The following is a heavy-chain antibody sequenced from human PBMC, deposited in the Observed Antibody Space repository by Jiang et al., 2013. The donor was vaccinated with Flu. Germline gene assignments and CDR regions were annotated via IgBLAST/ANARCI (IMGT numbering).Heavy chain of an antibody. Sequence: GAEVKKPGESLKISCKGSGYSFTDYWIGWVRQQPGNGLEWMGLIYPGDSDTKYNPSSEARSPSQPTSPSTPPTCSGXSLEASDTAMYYCARVGRDFWSGTDYWGQGTLVTVSS. CDR3: ARVGRDFWSGTDY. J-gene: IGHJ4*02. CDR1: GYSFTDYW. V-gene: IGHV5-51*03. CDR2: IYPGDSDT. D-gene: IGHD3-3*01.